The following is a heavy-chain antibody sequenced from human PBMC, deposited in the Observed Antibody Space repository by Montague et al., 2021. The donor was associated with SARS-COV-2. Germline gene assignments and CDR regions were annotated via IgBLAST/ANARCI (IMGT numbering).Heavy chain of an antibody. CDR1: GGSISGYY. CDR2: IYYTGST. CDR3: AKEGSRIELWLHPGDSGVDV. J-gene: IGHJ6*02. Sequence: SETLSLTCTVSGGSISGYYWSWIRQPPGKGLEWIGYIYYTGSTNYNPSFYSRASMSVDTSKNQFSLKLRSATAADTAVYYCAKEGSRIELWLHPGDSGVDVCGQGTTVTVSS. D-gene: IGHD5-18*01. V-gene: IGHV4-59*13.